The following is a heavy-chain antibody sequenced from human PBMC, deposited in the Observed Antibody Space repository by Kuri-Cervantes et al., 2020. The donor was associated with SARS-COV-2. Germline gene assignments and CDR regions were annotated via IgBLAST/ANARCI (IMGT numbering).Heavy chain of an antibody. V-gene: IGHV3-30-3*01. CDR2: ISYDGSNK. D-gene: IGHD2/OR15-2a*01. Sequence: GESLKIPCAASGFTFRSYAMHWVRQAPGKGLEWVAVISYDGSNKYYADSVKGRFTISRDNSKNTRYLQMNSLRAEDTAVYYCARGPGWGLYARHGFDYWGQGTLVTVSS. J-gene: IGHJ4*02. CDR3: ARGPGWGLYARHGFDY. CDR1: GFTFRSYA.